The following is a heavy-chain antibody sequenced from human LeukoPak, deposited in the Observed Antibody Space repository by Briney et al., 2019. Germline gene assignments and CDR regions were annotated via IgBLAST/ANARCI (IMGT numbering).Heavy chain of an antibody. Sequence: PGGSLRLSCVASGFMFSNFAMHWVRQAPGKGLVWVSHIRTDGSSTTYADSVRGRFTISRDNAGNTVYLQMNGLRAEDTAVYYCATDGGYAADYWGQGVLVTVSS. CDR2: IRTDGSST. V-gene: IGHV3-74*01. CDR3: ATDGGYAADY. CDR1: GFMFSNFA. D-gene: IGHD2-2*01. J-gene: IGHJ4*02.